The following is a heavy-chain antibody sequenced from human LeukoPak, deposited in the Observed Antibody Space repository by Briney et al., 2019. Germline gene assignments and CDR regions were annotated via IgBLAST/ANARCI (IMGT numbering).Heavy chain of an antibody. CDR1: GFTFSSYG. CDR2: IWYDGSNK. Sequence: GGSLRLSCAASGFTFSSYGMHWVRQAPGKGLEWVAVIWYDGSNKYYADSVKGRFTISRDNSKSTLYLQMNSLRAEDTAVYYCARDPNGYYYDSSGFDYWGQGTLFTVSS. V-gene: IGHV3-33*01. J-gene: IGHJ4*02. CDR3: ARDPNGYYYDSSGFDY. D-gene: IGHD3-22*01.